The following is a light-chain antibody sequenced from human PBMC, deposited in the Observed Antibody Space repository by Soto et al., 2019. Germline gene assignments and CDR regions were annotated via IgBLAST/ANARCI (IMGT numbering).Light chain of an antibody. Sequence: QPVLTQPPSVSGAPGQRVTISCTGSYSNIGAGYDVHWYQQLPGTAPKLLIYANTNRPSGVPDRISASKSGTSASLAITGLQAEDEADYYCQSYDSNLSGSIFGGGTKVTVL. V-gene: IGLV1-40*01. CDR2: ANT. CDR3: QSYDSNLSGSI. J-gene: IGLJ2*01. CDR1: YSNIGAGYD.